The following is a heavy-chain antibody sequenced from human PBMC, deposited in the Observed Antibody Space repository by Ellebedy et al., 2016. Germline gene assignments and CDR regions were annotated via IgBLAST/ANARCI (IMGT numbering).Heavy chain of an antibody. D-gene: IGHD1-1*01. Sequence: SETLSLSCNVFGGSVSSYYWNWIRRPPGKGLEWIGFVFHTGATLYNPSLKSRLSMSVDTSKSQISLRLMSVTTADTAVYYCAKWNDAWNAFDVWGLGTVVTVSS. CDR1: GGSVSSYY. CDR2: VFHTGAT. V-gene: IGHV4-59*02. CDR3: AKWNDAWNAFDV. J-gene: IGHJ3*01.